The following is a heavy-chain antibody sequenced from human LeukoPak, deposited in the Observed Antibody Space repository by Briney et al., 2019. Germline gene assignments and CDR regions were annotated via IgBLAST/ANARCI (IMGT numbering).Heavy chain of an antibody. J-gene: IGHJ5*02. CDR1: GFTFSSYW. D-gene: IGHD2/OR15-2a*01. CDR3: VRDPFFSVP. V-gene: IGHV3-7*01. CDR2: IKQDGSEK. Sequence: GGSLRLSCGAPGFTFSSYWMSWVRQAPGKGLEWVANIKQDGSEKYYVDSVKGRFTISRDNAKNSLYLQMNSLRVDDTALYYCVRDPFFSVPWGQGTLVTVSS.